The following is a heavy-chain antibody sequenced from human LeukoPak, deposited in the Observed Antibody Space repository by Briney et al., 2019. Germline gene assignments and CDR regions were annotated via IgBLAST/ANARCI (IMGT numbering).Heavy chain of an antibody. D-gene: IGHD4-23*01. CDR1: AGSISPDY. J-gene: IGHJ4*02. V-gene: IGHV4-59*08. CDR2: IHYSGRT. Sequence: SETLSLTCTVSAGSISPDYWSWIRQPPGKGLQWIWYIHYSGRTAYNPSPQSRVTMSVDTSRNQFSLNLFSVTAADTAVYYCARHRFGGNCFLVSFDSWGEGAQVTVSS. CDR3: ARHRFGGNCFLVSFDS.